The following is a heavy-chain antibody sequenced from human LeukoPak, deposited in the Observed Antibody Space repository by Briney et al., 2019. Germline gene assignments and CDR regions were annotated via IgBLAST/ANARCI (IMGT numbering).Heavy chain of an antibody. Sequence: KGGESLKISCKGSGYSFTSYWIGWVRQMPGKGLEWMGIIYPGDSDTRYSPSFQGQVTISADKSISTAYLQWSSLKASDTAMYYCARHLGFVDTAMSTYYFDYWGQGTLVTVSS. J-gene: IGHJ4*02. D-gene: IGHD5-18*01. CDR3: ARHLGFVDTAMSTYYFDY. CDR1: GYSFTSYW. V-gene: IGHV5-51*01. CDR2: IYPGDSDT.